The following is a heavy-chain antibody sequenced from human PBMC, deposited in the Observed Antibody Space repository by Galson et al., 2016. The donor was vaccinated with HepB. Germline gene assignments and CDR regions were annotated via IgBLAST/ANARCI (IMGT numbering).Heavy chain of an antibody. J-gene: IGHJ4*02. CDR2: MNPNSGNT. D-gene: IGHD6-19*01. CDR1: GYTFSSSD. Sequence: SVKVSCKASGYTFSSSDINWVRQATGQGLEWMGWMNPNSGNTGYVQKFQGRVSMTRNTAITTAYLELRSLRSEDTAVYYCAGVQSGGWSSHWGQGTPVTVSS. CDR3: AGVQSGGWSSH. V-gene: IGHV1-8*01.